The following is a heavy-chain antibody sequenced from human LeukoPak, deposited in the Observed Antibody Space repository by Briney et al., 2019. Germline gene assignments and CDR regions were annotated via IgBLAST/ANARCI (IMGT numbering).Heavy chain of an antibody. V-gene: IGHV3-33*08. D-gene: IGHD2-15*01. J-gene: IGHJ4*02. Sequence: GGSLRLSCAASGFTFNYAWMSWVRQVPGKGLEWVALIWYDGNNKYYADSVKGRFTISRDNSKNTLYLQLNSLRAEDTAVYYCARQHCSGGDCYFFDWGQGTLVTVSS. CDR1: GFTFNYAW. CDR2: IWYDGNNK. CDR3: ARQHCSGGDCYFFD.